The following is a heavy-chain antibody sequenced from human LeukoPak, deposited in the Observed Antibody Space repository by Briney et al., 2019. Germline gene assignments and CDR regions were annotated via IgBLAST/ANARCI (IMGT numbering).Heavy chain of an antibody. Sequence: GGSLRLSCAASGFTFSSYAMHWVRQAPGKGLEWVAVISYDGSNKNYADSVKGRFTISRDNSKNTLYLQMNSLRAEDTAVYYCARSSGYYYTGFDYWGQGTLVTVSS. D-gene: IGHD3-22*01. CDR1: GFTFSSYA. V-gene: IGHV3-30*04. CDR3: ARSSGYYYTGFDY. J-gene: IGHJ4*02. CDR2: ISYDGSNK.